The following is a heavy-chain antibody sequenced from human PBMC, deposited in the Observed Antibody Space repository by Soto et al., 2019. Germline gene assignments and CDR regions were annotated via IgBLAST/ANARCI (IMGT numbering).Heavy chain of an antibody. J-gene: IGHJ6*02. CDR1: GGSISSSSYY. CDR3: ARGPSAGQYRLRDYYYYGMDV. D-gene: IGHD2-2*01. V-gene: IGHV4-39*07. Sequence: SETLSLTCTVSGGSISSSSYYWGWIRQPPGKGLEWIGSIFYSGSTYYNPSLKSRVTISVDTSKNQFSLKLSSVTAADTAVYYCARGPSAGQYRLRDYYYYGMDVWGQGTTVTVSS. CDR2: IFYSGST.